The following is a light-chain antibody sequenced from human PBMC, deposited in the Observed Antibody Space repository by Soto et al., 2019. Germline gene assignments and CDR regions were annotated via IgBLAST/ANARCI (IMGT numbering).Light chain of an antibody. CDR2: GAS. Sequence: EIVLTQSPGTLSLSPGDRATLSCRASQSVGSNSLAWYHQRPGQAPRLLIYGASSRATGIPDRFSGGGSETDFTLTISRLEPEDFAVYYCQQYGSSPVTFGGGTKVEFK. CDR1: QSVGSNS. J-gene: IGKJ4*01. CDR3: QQYGSSPVT. V-gene: IGKV3-20*01.